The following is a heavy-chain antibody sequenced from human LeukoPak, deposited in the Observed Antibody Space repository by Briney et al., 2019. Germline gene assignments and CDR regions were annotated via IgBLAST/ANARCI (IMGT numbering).Heavy chain of an antibody. J-gene: IGHJ4*02. CDR3: AREGLEEQQLVLGGFDY. CDR2: ISSSSSYI. V-gene: IGHV3-21*01. CDR1: GFTFSSYS. D-gene: IGHD6-13*01. Sequence: GGSLILSCAASGFTFSSYSMNWVRQAPGKGLEWVSSISSSSSYIYYADSVKGRFTISRDNAKNSLYLQMNSLRAEDTAVYYCAREGLEEQQLVLGGFDYWGQGTLVTVSS.